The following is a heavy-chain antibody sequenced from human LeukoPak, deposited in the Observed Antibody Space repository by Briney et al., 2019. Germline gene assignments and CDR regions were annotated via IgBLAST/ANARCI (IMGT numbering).Heavy chain of an antibody. CDR2: IYTSGST. CDR3: ARVDGYCTNGVCYKDDAFDI. Sequence: SETLSLTCTVSGGSISSGSYYWGWIRQPAGKGLEWIGRIYTSGSTNYNPSLKSRVTISADTSKNQFSLKLSSVTAADTAVYYCARVDGYCTNGVCYKDDAFDIWGQGTMVTVSS. D-gene: IGHD2-8*01. J-gene: IGHJ3*02. V-gene: IGHV4-61*02. CDR1: GGSISSGSYY.